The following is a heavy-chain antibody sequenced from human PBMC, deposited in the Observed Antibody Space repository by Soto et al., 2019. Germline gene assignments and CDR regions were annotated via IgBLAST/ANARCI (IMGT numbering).Heavy chain of an antibody. Sequence: PGESLKISCTGVVYSFTSFCIGWLRQMPVKGLEWMGIIYPGDSDTRYSPSFQGQVTISADKSISTVYLLWSSLKASDSATYYCARQGSNGAYVYFPMAVWGQGNTVTVS. J-gene: IGHJ6*02. D-gene: IGHD3-16*01. CDR3: ARQGSNGAYVYFPMAV. CDR1: VYSFTSFC. V-gene: IGHV5-51*01. CDR2: IYPGDSDT.